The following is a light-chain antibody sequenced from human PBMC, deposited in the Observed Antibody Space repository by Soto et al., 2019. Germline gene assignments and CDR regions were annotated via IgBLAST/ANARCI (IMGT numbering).Light chain of an antibody. Sequence: DIPMTQSPSSLSVSVGDRVTISCQASQGISNHLNWYQQKPGKAPKMLIYDASNLETGVPSRFSGSGSVTDFTFTISSRQPEVSATSYCQQFDNSPYTFGKGTKLEIK. CDR2: DAS. J-gene: IGKJ2*01. V-gene: IGKV1-33*01. CDR3: QQFDNSPYT. CDR1: QGISNH.